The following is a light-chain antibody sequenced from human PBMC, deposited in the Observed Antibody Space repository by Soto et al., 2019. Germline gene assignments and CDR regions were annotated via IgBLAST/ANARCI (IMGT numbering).Light chain of an antibody. CDR1: QSIDNNH. V-gene: IGKV3-20*01. J-gene: IGKJ4*01. CDR2: GTS. CDR3: EYYGNSIT. Sequence: EIVFTQSPGTLSLSPGERVTLSCRASQSIDNNHLAWYQQKPGQAPRLLIHGTSNRATGIPDRLSGSGSGTDFTLTFRRLEPEDSAVYYCEYYGNSITFGGGTKVDIK.